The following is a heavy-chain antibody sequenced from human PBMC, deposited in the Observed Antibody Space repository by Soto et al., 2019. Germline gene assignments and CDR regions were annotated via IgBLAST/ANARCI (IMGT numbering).Heavy chain of an antibody. Sequence: ASVTVSCQASGYTFTSYGISWVRQAPGQGLEWMGWISAYNGNTNYAQKLQGRVTMTTDTSTSTAYMELRSLRSDDTAVYYCARELSSGWLNDAFDIWGQGTMVTVSS. D-gene: IGHD6-19*01. CDR1: GYTFTSYG. J-gene: IGHJ3*02. CDR2: ISAYNGNT. CDR3: ARELSSGWLNDAFDI. V-gene: IGHV1-18*01.